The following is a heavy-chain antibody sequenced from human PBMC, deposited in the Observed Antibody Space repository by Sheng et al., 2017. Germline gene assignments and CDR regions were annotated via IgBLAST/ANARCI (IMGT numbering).Heavy chain of an antibody. Sequence: EVQLVESGGGVVRPGGSLRLSCAASGFTFDDYGMSWVRQAPGKGLEWVSGINWNGGSTGYADSVKGRFTISRDNAKNSLYLQMNSLRAEDTALYHCARVSPDPFGVTHDAFDIWGQGTMVTVSS. CDR1: GFTFDDYG. CDR3: ARVSPDPFGVTHDAFDI. J-gene: IGHJ3*02. CDR2: INWNGGST. D-gene: IGHD2-21*02. V-gene: IGHV3-20*01.